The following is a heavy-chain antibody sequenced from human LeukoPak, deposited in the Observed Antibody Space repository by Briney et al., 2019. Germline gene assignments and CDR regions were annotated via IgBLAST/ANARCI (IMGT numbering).Heavy chain of an antibody. D-gene: IGHD6-13*01. CDR2: ITSSSRYI. Sequence: PGGSLRLSCAASGFTFISYSMNWVRQAPGKGLEWLSSITSSSRYIWYADSVKGRFTISRDNAKNSVYLQMDSLRADDTAVYFCARGGDSSTRDFAYWGQGTLVTVSS. CDR1: GFTFISYS. V-gene: IGHV3-21*01. CDR3: ARGGDSSTRDFAY. J-gene: IGHJ4*02.